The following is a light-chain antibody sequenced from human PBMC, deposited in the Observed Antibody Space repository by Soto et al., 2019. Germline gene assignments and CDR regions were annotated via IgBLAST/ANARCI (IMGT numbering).Light chain of an antibody. V-gene: IGLV2-23*02. CDR2: EVS. J-gene: IGLJ1*01. Sequence: QSALTQPASVSGSPGQSITISCTGTSSDVGSYNLVSWYQQHPGKAPKLMIYEVSKRPSGVSNRFSGSKSGNTASLTISGLQAEDEADYYCCSYAGSCYVFGTGTKVTVL. CDR1: SSDVGSYNL. CDR3: CSYAGSCYV.